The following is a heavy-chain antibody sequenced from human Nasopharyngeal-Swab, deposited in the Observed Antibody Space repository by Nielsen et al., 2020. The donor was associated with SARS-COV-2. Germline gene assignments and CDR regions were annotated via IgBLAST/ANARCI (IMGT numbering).Heavy chain of an antibody. J-gene: IGHJ4*02. CDR3: ARRRPILHLGEFSSSFDS. D-gene: IGHD3-16*01. Sequence: GESLKLSWAVSGFTFNNYGMHWVRQAPGKGVEWVALISYEGSLKYYADSVKGRFTISRDSSKNTVYLQMNSLRPEDTAVYYCARRRPILHLGEFSSSFDSWGQGTLVTVSS. CDR2: ISYEGSLK. CDR1: GFTFNNYG. V-gene: IGHV3-30*03.